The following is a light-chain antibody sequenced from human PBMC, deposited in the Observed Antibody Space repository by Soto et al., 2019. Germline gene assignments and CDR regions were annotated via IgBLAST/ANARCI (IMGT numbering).Light chain of an antibody. CDR2: GAS. Sequence: EFVLTQSPGTLSLSPGERATLSCRASQSVSSSYLAWYKQKPGQAPRFLIYGASSRATGIPDRFSGSGSGTDFTLTIRRLEPEDFAVYYCQHYDSSITFGQGTRLEIK. CDR1: QSVSSSY. CDR3: QHYDSSIT. V-gene: IGKV3-20*01. J-gene: IGKJ5*01.